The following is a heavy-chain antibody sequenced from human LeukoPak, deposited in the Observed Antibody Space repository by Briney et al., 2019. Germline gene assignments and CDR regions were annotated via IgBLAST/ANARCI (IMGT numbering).Heavy chain of an antibody. CDR3: ARAKVGDISWFDL. CDR2: IYSGGST. Sequence: GGSLRLSRAASGFIVNSDYMHWVRQAPGKGLEWVSVIYSGGSTYYADSVKGRFTMSRDNSKNTLYLQMNSLRAEDTAVYYCARAKVGDISWFDLWGQGTLVTVXS. J-gene: IGHJ5*02. D-gene: IGHD3-22*01. V-gene: IGHV3-53*01. CDR1: GFIVNSDY.